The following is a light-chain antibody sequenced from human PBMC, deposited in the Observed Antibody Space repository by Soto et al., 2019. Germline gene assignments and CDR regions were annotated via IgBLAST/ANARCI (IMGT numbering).Light chain of an antibody. Sequence: QSVLTQPPSASGAPGQRVTISCSGSSSNIGINTVNWYHHLPGTAPKVLIYFNNERASGVPDRFSGSKSATSASLAISGLQSEDEGDYYCATWDDKLTGWVFGGGTKLTVL. V-gene: IGLV1-44*01. J-gene: IGLJ3*02. CDR3: ATWDDKLTGWV. CDR2: FNN. CDR1: SSNIGINT.